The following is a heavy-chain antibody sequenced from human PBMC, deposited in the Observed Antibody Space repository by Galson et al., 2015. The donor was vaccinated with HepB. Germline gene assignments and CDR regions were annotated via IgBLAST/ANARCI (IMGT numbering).Heavy chain of an antibody. J-gene: IGHJ4*02. CDR3: AKDYRRTVIRGFDS. CDR2: ITDSGGST. D-gene: IGHD4-23*01. CDR1: GFTFSSYA. V-gene: IGHV3-23*01. Sequence: SLRLSCAASGFTFSSYAMSWVRQAPGKGLEWVSGITDSGGSTYYIDSVKGRFTISRDKSKNTLYLQMNSLRVEDTAIYYCAKDYRRTVIRGFDSWGQGTLVIVSS.